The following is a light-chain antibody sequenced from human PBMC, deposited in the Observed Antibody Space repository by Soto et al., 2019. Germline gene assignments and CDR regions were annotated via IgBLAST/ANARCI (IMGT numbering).Light chain of an antibody. Sequence: EIVLTQSPTTLSLSPGDRATLSCRASQIVSRDLAWYQQKPGQAPRLLIHDASNRATGVPARCSGSGSGTDYSPPIISPEPEDFAVSYCQQRSNCPGITFGPGTKVDIK. J-gene: IGKJ3*01. CDR1: QIVSRD. CDR3: QQRSNCPGIT. V-gene: IGKV3-11*01. CDR2: DAS.